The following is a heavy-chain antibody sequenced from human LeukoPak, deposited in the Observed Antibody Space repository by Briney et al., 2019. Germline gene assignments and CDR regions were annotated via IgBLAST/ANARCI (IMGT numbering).Heavy chain of an antibody. V-gene: IGHV1-69*05. CDR2: ILPIFGTT. CDR3: ARTYCAEDCSIRYFDY. D-gene: IGHD2-21*02. J-gene: IGHJ4*02. Sequence: GASVKVSCKASGGTFKNYAISWVRQAPGQGLEWMGGILPIFGTTNYAQKFQGRVTLTRDKSTSTVYMELSSLTSDDTAVYYCARTYCAEDCSIRYFDYWGQGTLVTVSS. CDR1: GGTFKNYA.